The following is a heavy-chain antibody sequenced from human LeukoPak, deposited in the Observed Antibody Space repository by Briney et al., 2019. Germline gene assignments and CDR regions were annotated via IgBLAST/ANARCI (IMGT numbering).Heavy chain of an antibody. D-gene: IGHD6-13*01. V-gene: IGHV3-7*01. Sequence: PGGSLRLSCAASGFTFSSYAMSWVRQAPGKGLEWVANIKQDGSEKYYVDSVKGRFTISRDNAKNSLYLQMNSLRAEDTAVYYCARRERVKSFSAAAEVERGYYFDYWGQGTLVTVSS. J-gene: IGHJ4*02. CDR1: GFTFSSYA. CDR3: ARRERVKSFSAAAEVERGYYFDY. CDR2: IKQDGSEK.